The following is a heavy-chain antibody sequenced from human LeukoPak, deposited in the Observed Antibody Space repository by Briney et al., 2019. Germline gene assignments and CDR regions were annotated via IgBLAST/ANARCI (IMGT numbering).Heavy chain of an antibody. CDR2: IYTSGST. J-gene: IGHJ5*02. CDR3: ARYARYYYGSGSYPWFDP. Sequence: SETLSLTCSVSGGSISSYYWSWIRQPAGKGLEWIGRIYTSGSTNYNPSLKSRVTISVDTSKNQFSLKLSSVTAADTAVYYCARYARYYYGSGSYPWFDPWGQGTLVTVSS. CDR1: GGSISSYY. D-gene: IGHD3-10*01. V-gene: IGHV4-4*07.